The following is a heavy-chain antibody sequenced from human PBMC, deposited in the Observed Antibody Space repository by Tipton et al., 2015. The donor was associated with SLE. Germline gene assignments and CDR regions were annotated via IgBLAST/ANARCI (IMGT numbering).Heavy chain of an antibody. J-gene: IGHJ6*03. CDR2: ISSSSSYI. CDR3: ARDTMHYYYYYMDV. D-gene: IGHD3-3*01. V-gene: IGHV3-21*01. Sequence: SLRLSCAASGFTFSSYSMNWVRQAPGKGLEWVSSISSSSSYIYYADSVKGRFTISRDNAKNSLYLQMNSLRAEDTAVYYCARDTMHYYYYYMDVWGKGTTVTVSS. CDR1: GFTFSSYS.